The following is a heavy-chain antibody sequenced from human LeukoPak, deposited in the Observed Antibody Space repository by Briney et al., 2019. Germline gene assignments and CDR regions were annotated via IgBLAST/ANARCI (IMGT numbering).Heavy chain of an antibody. V-gene: IGHV1-2*02. CDR2: INPNSGDT. CDR3: ARVVGATFPYFDY. D-gene: IGHD1-26*01. CDR1: GYTFTGYY. J-gene: IGHJ4*02. Sequence: ASVKVSCKASGYTFTGYYVHWVRQAPGQGLEWMGWINPNSGDTNYAQKFQGRVTMTRDTSISTAYMELSRLRSDDTAVYYCARVVGATFPYFDYWGQGTLVTVSS.